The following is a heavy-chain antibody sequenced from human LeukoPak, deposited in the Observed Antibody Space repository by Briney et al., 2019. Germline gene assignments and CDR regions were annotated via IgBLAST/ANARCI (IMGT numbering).Heavy chain of an antibody. CDR2: VYYISNT. V-gene: IGHV4-61*08. CDR1: GVSVGSAGYY. D-gene: IGHD3-9*01. J-gene: IGHJ4*02. Sequence: PSETLSLTCSVSGVSVGSAGYYWSWIRQPPGGGLEWIGYVYYISNTNYNPSLKSRVTISVDTSKNQFSLKLSSVTAADTAVYYCARGVTGYYGDYFDYWGQGTLVTVSS. CDR3: ARGVTGYYGDYFDY.